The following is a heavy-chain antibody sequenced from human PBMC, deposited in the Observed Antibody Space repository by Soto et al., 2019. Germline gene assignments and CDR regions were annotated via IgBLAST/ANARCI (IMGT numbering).Heavy chain of an antibody. CDR1: GYTFTSYH. CDR3: ARDTPPADY. V-gene: IGHV1-18*01. J-gene: IGHJ4*02. Sequence: QVQLVQSGAEVKKPGASVKVSCKTSGYTFTSYHISWVRQAPGQGLEWLGWISAYNTNTNYAQKFQGRVTMTTDTLTSTAYMELRSLRSDDTAVYYCARDTPPADYWGQGTLVIVSS. CDR2: ISAYNTNT.